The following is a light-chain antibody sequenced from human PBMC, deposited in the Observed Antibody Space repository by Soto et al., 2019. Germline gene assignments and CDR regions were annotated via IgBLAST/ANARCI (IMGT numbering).Light chain of an antibody. CDR2: GAS. Sequence: DIQMTQSPSSLSASAGGRVTITCRASQGIGNYLAWYQQQPGKGPKPLIYGASTLQSGVPSRFSGIGSGTDFTFIISSLQPEDLATYYCQQYVSAPFTFGGGTKVEI. V-gene: IGKV1-27*01. J-gene: IGKJ4*01. CDR3: QQYVSAPFT. CDR1: QGIGNY.